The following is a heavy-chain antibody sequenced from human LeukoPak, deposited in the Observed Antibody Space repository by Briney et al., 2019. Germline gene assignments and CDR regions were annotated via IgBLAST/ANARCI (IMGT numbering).Heavy chain of an antibody. Sequence: GGSLRLSCAASGFTFSSYWMHWVRQAPGKGLEWVSSISSSSSYIYYADSVKGRFTISRDNAKNSLYLQMNSLRAEDTAVYYCARVDYSNPRDYYYGMDVWGQGTTVTVSS. V-gene: IGHV3-21*01. D-gene: IGHD4-11*01. CDR1: GFTFSSYW. CDR3: ARVDYSNPRDYYYGMDV. J-gene: IGHJ6*02. CDR2: ISSSSSYI.